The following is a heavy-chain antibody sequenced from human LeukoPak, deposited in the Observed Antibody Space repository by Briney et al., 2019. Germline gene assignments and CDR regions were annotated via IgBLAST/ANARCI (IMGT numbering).Heavy chain of an antibody. Sequence: ASVKVSCKASGDTFTSYYMHWVRQAPGQGLECMGIINPSGTSTSYAQKFQGRVTMTRDMSTSTVYMELSSLRSEDTAVYYCARGRHYYDSSDYYYEGDAFDIWGQGTMVTVSS. J-gene: IGHJ3*02. CDR1: GDTFTSYY. CDR3: ARGRHYYDSSDYYYEGDAFDI. CDR2: INPSGTST. V-gene: IGHV1-46*01. D-gene: IGHD3-22*01.